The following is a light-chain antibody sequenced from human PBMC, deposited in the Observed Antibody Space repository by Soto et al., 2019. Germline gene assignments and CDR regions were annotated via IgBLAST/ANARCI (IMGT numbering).Light chain of an antibody. CDR3: AAWDDSLNGVL. CDR1: SSDVGGYSY. V-gene: IGLV2-14*01. Sequence: QSALTQPASVSGSPGQSITISCTGTSSDVGGYSYVSWYQQHPGKTPKLMIYEVSNRPSGVSHRFSGSKSGNTASLTISGLQTEDEADYYCAAWDDSLNGVLFGGGTKLTVL. J-gene: IGLJ2*01. CDR2: EVS.